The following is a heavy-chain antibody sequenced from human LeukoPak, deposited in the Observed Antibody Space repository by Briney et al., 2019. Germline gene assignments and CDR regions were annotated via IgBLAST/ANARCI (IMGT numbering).Heavy chain of an antibody. CDR2: MYYGGIT. CDR1: GGSISSSSNY. CDR3: ARAAVTTSRYFQH. Sequence: SETLSLTCTVSGGSISSSSNYWGWIRQPPGKGLERIGSMYYGGITYYNPSLTSRVTISVDTSKNQCSLKLSSVTAADTAVYYCARAAVTTSRYFQHWGQGTLVTVSS. J-gene: IGHJ1*01. D-gene: IGHD4-17*01. V-gene: IGHV4-39*07.